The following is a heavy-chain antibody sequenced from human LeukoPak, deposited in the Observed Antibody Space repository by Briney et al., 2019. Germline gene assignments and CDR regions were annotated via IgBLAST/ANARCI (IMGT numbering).Heavy chain of an antibody. CDR3: PKVPPPAAISNFDY. J-gene: IGHJ4*02. CDR1: GFTFSCYA. V-gene: IGHV3-23*01. D-gene: IGHD2-2*02. CDR2: ISGSGGST. Sequence: PGGSLRLPCAASGFTFSCYAMSWVRHAPGKGLEWVSAISGSGGSTYYADSVKGRFTISRDNSKNTLYLQMNSLRAEDTAVYYCPKVPPPAAISNFDYWGQGTLVTVSS.